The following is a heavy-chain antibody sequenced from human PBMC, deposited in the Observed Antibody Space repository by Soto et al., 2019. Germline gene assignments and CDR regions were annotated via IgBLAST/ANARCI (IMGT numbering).Heavy chain of an antibody. J-gene: IGHJ5*02. CDR3: ARGGVYCTAGSCPYNWFDP. CDR1: GYTFSSYG. D-gene: IGHD2-15*01. V-gene: IGHV1-18*01. Sequence: QVQLVQSGAEVKKPGASVKVSCKTSGYTFSSYGITWVRQAPGQGLEWMGWISGYNGNTNYAQKVQGRVSMTTDTSTSTDYMELRSLRSDDTAVYYCARGGVYCTAGSCPYNWFDPWGQGTLVTVSS. CDR2: ISGYNGNT.